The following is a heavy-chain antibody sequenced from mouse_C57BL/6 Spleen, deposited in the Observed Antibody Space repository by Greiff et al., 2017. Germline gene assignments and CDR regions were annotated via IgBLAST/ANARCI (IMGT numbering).Heavy chain of an antibody. V-gene: IGHV5-17*01. CDR2: IRSGSSNI. CDR1: GYTFSDYG. Sequence: EVHLVESGGGLVKPGGSLKLSCAASGYTFSDYGMHWVRQAPEKGLEWVAYIRSGSSNINYEDTVKGRFTISRDNAKNTLVLQMTSLKAEDTAKYYCASSQAPWYFDGWGTGTTVTVSS. CDR3: ASSQAPWYFDG. D-gene: IGHD3-2*02. J-gene: IGHJ1*03.